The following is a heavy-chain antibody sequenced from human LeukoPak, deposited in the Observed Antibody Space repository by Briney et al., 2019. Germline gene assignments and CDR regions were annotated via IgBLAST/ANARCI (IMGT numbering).Heavy chain of an antibody. CDR3: AKSYYYGSGRYTNDY. CDR2: ISHDGSNK. V-gene: IGHV3-30*18. J-gene: IGHJ4*02. CDR1: GFTFSSYG. Sequence: PGGSLRLSCAASGFTFSSYGMHWVRQAPGKGLEWVTVISHDGSNKYYADSVKGRFTISRDNSKNTLYLQMNSLRAEDTAVYYCAKSYYYGSGRYTNDYWGQGTLVTVSS. D-gene: IGHD3-10*01.